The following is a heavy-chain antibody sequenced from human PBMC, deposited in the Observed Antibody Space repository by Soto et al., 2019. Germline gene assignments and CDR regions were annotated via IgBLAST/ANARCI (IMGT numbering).Heavy chain of an antibody. CDR1: VFTFSSHW. D-gene: IGHD3-10*01. Sequence: PWWSLRLSCSASVFTFSSHWMSWFRQAPGKGLEWVANIKQDGSEKYYVDSVKGRFTISRDNAKNSLYLQINSLRVEDTAVYYCTRGAGIGDYWGQGTLVTVSS. V-gene: IGHV3-7*04. CDR3: TRGAGIGDY. CDR2: IKQDGSEK. J-gene: IGHJ4*02.